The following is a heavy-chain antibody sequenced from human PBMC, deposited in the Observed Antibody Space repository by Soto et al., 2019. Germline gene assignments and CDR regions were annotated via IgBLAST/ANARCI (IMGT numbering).Heavy chain of an antibody. J-gene: IGHJ5*02. V-gene: IGHV3-11*01. CDR2: ISSSGSTI. CDR1: GFTFSDYY. Sequence: AGSLRLSCAASGFTFSDYYMSWIRQAPGKGLEWVSYISSSGSTIYYADSVKGRFTISRDNAKNSLYLQMNSLRAEDTAVYYCAREWYGYSNYVGWFDPWGQGTLVTVSS. D-gene: IGHD4-4*01. CDR3: AREWYGYSNYVGWFDP.